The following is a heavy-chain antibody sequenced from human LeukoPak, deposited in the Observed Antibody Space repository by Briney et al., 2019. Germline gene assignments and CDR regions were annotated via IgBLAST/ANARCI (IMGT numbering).Heavy chain of an antibody. J-gene: IGHJ4*02. V-gene: IGHV3-23*01. CDR2: ISGSGGST. CDR3: AKGYIVATNWDY. D-gene: IGHD5-12*01. Sequence: QPGGSLRLSCAASGFTFSSYAMSWVRQAPGKGLAWVSAISGSGGSTYYADSVKGRFTISRDNSKNTLYLQMNSLRAEDTAVYYCAKGYIVATNWDYWGQGTLVTVSS. CDR1: GFTFSSYA.